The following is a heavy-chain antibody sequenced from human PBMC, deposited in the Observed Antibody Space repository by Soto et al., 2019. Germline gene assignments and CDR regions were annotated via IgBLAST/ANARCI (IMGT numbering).Heavy chain of an antibody. V-gene: IGHV4-39*01. CDR3: ARLVLGYCSGGSCSGLIWFDP. J-gene: IGHJ5*02. D-gene: IGHD2-15*01. CDR1: GGSISSSSYY. Sequence: PSETLSLTCTVSGGSISSSSYYWGWIRQPPGKGLEWIGSIYYSGSTYYNPSLKSRVTISVDTSKNQFSLKLSSVTAADTAVYYCARLVLGYCSGGSCSGLIWFDPWGQGTLVTVS. CDR2: IYYSGST.